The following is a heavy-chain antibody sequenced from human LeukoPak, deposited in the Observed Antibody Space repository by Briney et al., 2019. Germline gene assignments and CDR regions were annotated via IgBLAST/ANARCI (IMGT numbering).Heavy chain of an antibody. CDR2: IHTSTGNP. CDR1: GYTFSNYA. D-gene: IGHD1-26*01. J-gene: IGHJ3*02. V-gene: IGHV7-4-1*02. Sequence: ASVKVSCKASGYTFSNYALNWVRQAPGQGLEWMGWIHTSTGNPAYAQGFTGRFVFSLDTSVSTAYLQISSLKAEDNAVYYCARGSQSAFDIWGQGTMATVSS. CDR3: ARGSQSAFDI.